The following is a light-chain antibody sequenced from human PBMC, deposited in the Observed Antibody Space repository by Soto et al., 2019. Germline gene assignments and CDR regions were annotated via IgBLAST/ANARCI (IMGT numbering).Light chain of an antibody. CDR1: SSDVGGYNY. CDR3: SSYTSSSTLSTYV. V-gene: IGLV2-14*03. J-gene: IGLJ1*01. CDR2: DDS. Sequence: QSALTQPASVSGSPGQSITISCTGTSSDVGGYNYVSWYQHHPGKAPKLMIYDDSNRPSGVSNRFSGSKSGNTASLIISGLQAEDEADYYCSSYTSSSTLSTYVFGTG.